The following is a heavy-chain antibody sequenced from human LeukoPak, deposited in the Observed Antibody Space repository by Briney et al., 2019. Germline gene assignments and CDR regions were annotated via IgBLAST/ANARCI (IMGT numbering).Heavy chain of an antibody. J-gene: IGHJ3*02. CDR1: GGSISSSTYY. V-gene: IGHV4-39*07. CDR3: ARAGCSGGSCYQSRGAFGI. D-gene: IGHD2-15*01. Sequence: SETLSLTCTVSGGSISSSTYYWGWIRQPPGKGLEWIGNIYYSGTTYYNPSLKSRVTISVDTSKSQFSLKLTSVTAADTAVYYCARAGCSGGSCYQSRGAFGIWGQGTMVTVSS. CDR2: IYYSGTT.